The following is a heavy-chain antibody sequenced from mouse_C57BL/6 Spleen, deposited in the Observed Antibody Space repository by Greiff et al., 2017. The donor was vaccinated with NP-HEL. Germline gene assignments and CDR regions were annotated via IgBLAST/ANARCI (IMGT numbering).Heavy chain of an antibody. J-gene: IGHJ1*03. V-gene: IGHV1-64*01. D-gene: IGHD2-2*01. CDR3: ARNGYDEGYWYFDV. Sequence: QVQLQQPGAELVKPGASVKLSCKASGYTFTSYWMHWVKQRPGQGLEWIGMIHPNSGSTNYNEKFKSKATLTVDKSSSTAYMHLSSLTSEDSAVYYCARNGYDEGYWYFDVWGTGTTVTVSS. CDR1: GYTFTSYW. CDR2: IHPNSGST.